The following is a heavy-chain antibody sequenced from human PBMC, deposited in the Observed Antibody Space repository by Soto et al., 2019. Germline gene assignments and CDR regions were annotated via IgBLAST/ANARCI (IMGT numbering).Heavy chain of an antibody. CDR2: IIPILGIA. CDR1: GGTFSSYT. D-gene: IGHD2-2*01. V-gene: IGHV1-69*02. Sequence: QVQLVQSGAEVKKPGSSVKVSCKASGGTFSSYTISWVRQAPGQGLEWMGRIIPILGIANYAQKFQGRVTITEDKSTSTDYMELSSLRSEDTAVYYCARAVGYCSSTSCPEDYYYMDVWGKGTTVTVSS. J-gene: IGHJ6*03. CDR3: ARAVGYCSSTSCPEDYYYMDV.